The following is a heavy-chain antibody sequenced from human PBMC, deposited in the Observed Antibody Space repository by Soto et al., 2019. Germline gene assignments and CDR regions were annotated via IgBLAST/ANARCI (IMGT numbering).Heavy chain of an antibody. V-gene: IGHV3-48*01. D-gene: IGHD3-22*01. CDR1: GFTFSIYS. CDR3: ANDRAAPSSHY. J-gene: IGHJ4*02. Sequence: GGSLRLSCAASGFTFSIYSMNWVRQAPGKGLEWISYISSNSGTIYYADSVKGRFTISRDNAKNSLYLQMNSLKVDDTAVYYCANDRAAPSSHYWGQGTLVTVSS. CDR2: ISSNSGTI.